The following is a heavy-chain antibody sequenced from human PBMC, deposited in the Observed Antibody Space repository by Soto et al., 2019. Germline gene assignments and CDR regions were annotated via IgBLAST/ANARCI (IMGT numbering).Heavy chain of an antibody. Sequence: QVQLVQSGAEVKKPGASVKVSCKASGYTFTSYGISWVRQAPGQGLEWMGWISAYNGNTNYAQKLQGRVTMTTDTXTSKASMELRSLRSDDTAVYYCATTTIYDSSLIDYWGQGTLVTVSS. CDR3: ATTTIYDSSLIDY. D-gene: IGHD3-22*01. J-gene: IGHJ4*02. CDR2: ISAYNGNT. CDR1: GYTFTSYG. V-gene: IGHV1-18*01.